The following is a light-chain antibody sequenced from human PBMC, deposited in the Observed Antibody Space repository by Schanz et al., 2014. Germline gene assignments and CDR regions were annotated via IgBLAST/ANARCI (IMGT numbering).Light chain of an antibody. V-gene: IGLV2-8*01. J-gene: IGLJ2*01. CDR3: SSFTSSTTLVV. CDR2: DVT. Sequence: QSALTQPPSASGSPGQSVTISCTGTSSDIGRYNYVSWYQHHPGKAPKLLIYDVTKRPSGVPDRFSGSKSGDTASLTVSGLQAEDEATYYCSSFTSSTTLVVFGGGTKLTVL. CDR1: SSDIGRYNY.